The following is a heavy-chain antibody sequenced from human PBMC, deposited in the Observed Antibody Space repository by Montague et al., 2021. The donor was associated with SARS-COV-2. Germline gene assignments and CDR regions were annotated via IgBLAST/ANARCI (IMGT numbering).Heavy chain of an antibody. CDR2: VYYSGST. CDR1: GGSFRNDY. D-gene: IGHD2-8*01. Sequence: SETLSLTCTVSGGSFRNDYWSWIRQSPGKGLEWIGEVYYSGSTNXNPSLKSRVTISTDMSKNQFSLKLNSATAADTGVSYCARTRCGCTYVVVSASTRYDLDVWGQGTTVTVSS. CDR3: ARTRCGCTYVVVSASTRYDLDV. V-gene: IGHV4-59*08. J-gene: IGHJ6*02.